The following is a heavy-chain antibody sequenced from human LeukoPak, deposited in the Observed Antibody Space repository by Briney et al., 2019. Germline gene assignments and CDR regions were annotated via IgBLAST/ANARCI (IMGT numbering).Heavy chain of an antibody. J-gene: IGHJ3*02. CDR2: VSNSGSTI. Sequence: GGSLRLSCAASGFTFSDEYMSWIRQAPGKGLEWISCVSNSGSTIYYADSVKGRFTISRDNVKNSLYLQMNSLRVEDTAVYYCARDVLAAGATGTFDIWGQGTMVTVSS. CDR3: ARDVLAAGATGTFDI. CDR1: GFTFSDEY. V-gene: IGHV3-11*01. D-gene: IGHD1-14*01.